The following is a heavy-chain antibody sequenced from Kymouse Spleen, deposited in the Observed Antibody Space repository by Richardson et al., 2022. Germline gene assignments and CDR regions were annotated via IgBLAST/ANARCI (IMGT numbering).Heavy chain of an antibody. J-gene: IGHJ6*02. CDR1: GFTFSSYG. D-gene: IGHD6-6*01. Sequence: QVQLVESGGGVVQPGRSLRLSCAASGFTFSSYGMHWVRQAPGKGLEWVAVISYDGSNKYYADSVKGRFTISRDNSKNTLYLQMNSLRAEDTAVYYCAKDHGIAAPYYYYYYGMDVWGQGTTVTVSS. V-gene: IGHV3-30*18. CDR2: ISYDGSNK. CDR3: AKDHGIAAPYYYYYYGMDV.